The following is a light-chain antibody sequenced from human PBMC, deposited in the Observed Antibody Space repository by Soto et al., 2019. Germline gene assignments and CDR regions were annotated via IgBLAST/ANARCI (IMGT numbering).Light chain of an antibody. Sequence: QSALTQPRSVSGSPGQSVTISCTGTSSDVGGYNYVSWYQQHPGKAPKLMIYDVSKRPSGVPDRFSGSKFGNTASLTISGLQAEDEADYYCCSYAGSYTSFGTGTKLTVL. CDR3: CSYAGSYTS. J-gene: IGLJ1*01. V-gene: IGLV2-11*01. CDR1: SSDVGGYNY. CDR2: DVS.